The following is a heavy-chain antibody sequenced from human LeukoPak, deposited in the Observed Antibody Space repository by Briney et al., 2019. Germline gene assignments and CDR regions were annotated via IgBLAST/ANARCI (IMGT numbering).Heavy chain of an antibody. CDR3: ARSYYDSSGYYSLRFDP. CDR2: IYYSGST. D-gene: IGHD3-22*01. V-gene: IGHV4-31*03. Sequence: SQTLSLTCTVSGGSISSGGYHWSWIRQHPGKGLEWIGYIYYSGSTYYNPSLKSRVTISVDTSKNQFSLKLSSVTAADTAVYYCARSYYDSSGYYSLRFDPWGQGTLVTVSS. CDR1: GGSISSGGYH. J-gene: IGHJ5*02.